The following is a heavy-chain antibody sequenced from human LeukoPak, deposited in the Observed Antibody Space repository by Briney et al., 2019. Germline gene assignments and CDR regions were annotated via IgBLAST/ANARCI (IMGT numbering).Heavy chain of an antibody. Sequence: SETLSLTCTVSGVSSASISNYYWSWIRQPPGKGLEWIGYVYYSGTTKYNPSLKSRVNISLDTSNNQFSLKLGSLTAADTAVYYCARESIQLTDYWGQGTLVTVSS. J-gene: IGHJ4*02. CDR2: VYYSGTT. D-gene: IGHD5-18*01. CDR1: GVSSASISNYY. V-gene: IGHV4-59*12. CDR3: ARESIQLTDY.